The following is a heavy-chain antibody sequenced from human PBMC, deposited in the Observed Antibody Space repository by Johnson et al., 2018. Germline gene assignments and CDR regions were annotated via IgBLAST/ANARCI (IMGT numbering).Heavy chain of an antibody. CDR2: IYYTGTT. Sequence: QVQLQESGQGLVKPSETPSLTCTVSGGSISDYYWSRTRQPPGKGLEWIGSIYYTGTTTYNPSLNGRGPQSVDTSKNQFSRKVISLTAADTAVYYCARTHPQWLPPNDAFDIWGQGTMVTVSS. J-gene: IGHJ3*02. CDR1: GGSISDYY. CDR3: ARTHPQWLPPNDAFDI. V-gene: IGHV4-59*01. D-gene: IGHD6-19*01.